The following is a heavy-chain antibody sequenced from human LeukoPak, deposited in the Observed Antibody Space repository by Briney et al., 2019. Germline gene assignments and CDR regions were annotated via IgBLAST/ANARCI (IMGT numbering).Heavy chain of an antibody. Sequence: PGGSLRLSCGASGFTFNSYWMSWVRQAPGKGLEWVANIKGLEWVANINQDGSEKYYVDSVKGRFTISRDNAENSLYLQMNSLRAEDSAVYYCAISATARGGADVWGKGTTVTVSS. V-gene: IGHV3-7*03. CDR1: GFTFNSYW. D-gene: IGHD4-17*01. CDR2: INQDGSEK. CDR3: AISATARGGADV. J-gene: IGHJ6*04.